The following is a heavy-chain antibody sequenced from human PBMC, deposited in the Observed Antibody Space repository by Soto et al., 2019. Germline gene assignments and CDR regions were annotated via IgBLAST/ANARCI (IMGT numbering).Heavy chain of an antibody. J-gene: IGHJ1*01. V-gene: IGHV3-23*01. CDR2: ISGSGGST. Sequence: PGGSLRLSCTASGFTFSSYAMSWVRQAPGKGLEWVSAISGSGGSTYYADSVKGRFTISRDNSKNTLYLQMNSLRAEDTAVYYCAKAGDGPSLGYFQHWGQGTLVTVSS. CDR3: AKAGDGPSLGYFQH. CDR1: GFTFSSYA. D-gene: IGHD3-16*01.